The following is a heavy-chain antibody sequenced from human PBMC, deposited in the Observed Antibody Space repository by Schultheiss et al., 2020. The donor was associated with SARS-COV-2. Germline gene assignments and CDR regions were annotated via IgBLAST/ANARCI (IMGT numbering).Heavy chain of an antibody. Sequence: GESLKISCAASGFTFSSYAMSWVRQAPGKGLEWVSAISGSGGSTYYADSVKGRFTISRDNSKNTLYLQMNSLRAEDTAVYYCAKGKLSYGGLDSWGQGTLVTVSS. V-gene: IGHV3-23*01. CDR2: ISGSGGST. CDR1: GFTFSSYA. CDR3: AKGKLSYGGLDS. J-gene: IGHJ4*02. D-gene: IGHD4-23*01.